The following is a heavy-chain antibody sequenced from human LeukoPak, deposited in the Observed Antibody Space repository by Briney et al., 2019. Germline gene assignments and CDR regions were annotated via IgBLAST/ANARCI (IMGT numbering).Heavy chain of an antibody. CDR1: GGSISSYY. D-gene: IGHD2-2*01. CDR2: VYTSGST. Sequence: SETLSLTCTVSGGSISSYYWSWIRQPAGKGLEWIGRVYTSGSTNYNPSLKSRVTMSVDTSKNQFSLKLSSVTAADTAVYYCARDLSLTPYSSTRYYYYYMDVWGKGTTVTVSS. CDR3: ARDLSLTPYSSTRYYYYYMDV. J-gene: IGHJ6*03. V-gene: IGHV4-4*07.